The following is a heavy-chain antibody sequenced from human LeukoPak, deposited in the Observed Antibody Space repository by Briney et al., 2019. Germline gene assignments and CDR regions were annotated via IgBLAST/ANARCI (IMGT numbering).Heavy chain of an antibody. Sequence: ASVKVSCKASGYTFTNYGINWVRQAPGQGLEWMGWISAYNGDTNYAQKFQGRVTMTTDTSTSTAYMDLRSLSSDDTAVYYCARANYYDSSGYYPLDYWGQGTLVTVSS. J-gene: IGHJ4*02. CDR2: ISAYNGDT. D-gene: IGHD3-22*01. V-gene: IGHV1-18*01. CDR3: ARANYYDSSGYYPLDY. CDR1: GYTFTNYG.